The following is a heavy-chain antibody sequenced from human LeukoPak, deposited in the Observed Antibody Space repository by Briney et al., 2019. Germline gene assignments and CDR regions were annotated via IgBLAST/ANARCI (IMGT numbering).Heavy chain of an antibody. J-gene: IGHJ4*02. V-gene: IGHV3-33*01. D-gene: IGHD3-3*01. Sequence: PGRSLRLSCAASGFTFSSYGMHWVRQAPGKGLEWVAVIWYDGSNKYYADSVKGRFTISRDNSKNTLYLQMNSLRAEDTAVYYCARDQAGTIFGVVLKGYFDYWGRGTLVTVSS. CDR1: GFTFSSYG. CDR2: IWYDGSNK. CDR3: ARDQAGTIFGVVLKGYFDY.